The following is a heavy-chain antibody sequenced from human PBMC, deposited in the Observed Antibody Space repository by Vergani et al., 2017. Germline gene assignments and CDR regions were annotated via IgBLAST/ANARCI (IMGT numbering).Heavy chain of an antibody. CDR1: GFTFGSYS. D-gene: IGHD2-2*01. Sequence: EVQLVESGGGLVKPGGSLRLSCVASGFTFGSYSMNWVRQAPGKGLEWVSFISSSSSYRYYADSVKGRFTISRDNDEYSLFLQMNSLRPEEPAVYYCASGVPGYQLATQYFEHWGQGTLVTVSS. J-gene: IGHJ1*01. V-gene: IGHV3-21*01. CDR3: ASGVPGYQLATQYFEH. CDR2: ISSSSSYR.